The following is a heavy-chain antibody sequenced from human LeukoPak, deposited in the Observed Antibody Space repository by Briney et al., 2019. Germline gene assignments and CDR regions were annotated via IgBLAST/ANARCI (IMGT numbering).Heavy chain of an antibody. CDR1: GFTFSSYA. D-gene: IGHD1-26*01. CDR3: AKSEGIVGATTSFSYYYYYYGMDV. CDR2: ISGSGGST. J-gene: IGHJ6*02. Sequence: GGSLRLSCAASGFTFSSYAMSWVRQAPGKGLEWVSAISGSGGSTYYADSVKGRFTISRDNSKNTLYLQMNSLRAEDTAVYYCAKSEGIVGATTSFSYYYYYYGMDVWGQGTTVTVSS. V-gene: IGHV3-23*01.